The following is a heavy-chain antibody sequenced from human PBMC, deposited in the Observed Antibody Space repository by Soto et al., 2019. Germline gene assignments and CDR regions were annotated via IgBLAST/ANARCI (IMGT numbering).Heavy chain of an antibody. CDR2: ITNDGHTT. CDR1: GFAFSGYA. J-gene: IGHJ4*02. V-gene: IGHV3-64D*08. D-gene: IGHD1-26*01. Sequence: GGSLRLSCSASGFAFSGYAMHWVRQSPGKGLEYISAITNDGHTTYYADSVQGRFIISRDNGQNTLYLHMTSLRPEDTGVYFCVNVGAQSQTYDYWGQGTLVTVSS. CDR3: VNVGAQSQTYDY.